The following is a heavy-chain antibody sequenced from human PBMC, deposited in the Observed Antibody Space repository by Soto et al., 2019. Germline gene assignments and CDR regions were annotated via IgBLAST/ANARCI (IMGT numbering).Heavy chain of an antibody. J-gene: IGHJ6*02. D-gene: IGHD3-10*01. CDR2: IIPIFGTA. V-gene: IGHV1-69*12. CDR3: ARGHLPGSYYYSGLDV. CDR1: GGTFSSYA. Sequence: QVQLVQSGAEVKKPGSSVKVSCKASGGTFSSYAISWVRQAPGQGLEWMGGIIPIFGTANYAQKFQGRVRITADESTSTAHLELSSLSSEDTAVYYCARGHLPGSYYYSGLDVWGQVTTVTVSS.